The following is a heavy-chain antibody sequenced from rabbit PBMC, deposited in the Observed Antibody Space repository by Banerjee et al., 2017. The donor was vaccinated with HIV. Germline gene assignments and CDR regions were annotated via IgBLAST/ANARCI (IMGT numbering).Heavy chain of an antibody. J-gene: IGHJ4*01. CDR2: IYAGDGNT. D-gene: IGHD6-1*01. CDR1: GFSFSDRYF. CDR3: VRSYNGYDYGNL. Sequence: QEQLEESGGDLVKPGASLTLTCTASGFSFSDRYFVCWVRQAPGKGLEWIACIYAGDGNTYYASWAKGRFTISKTSSTVTLQMTSLTAADTATYFCVRSYNGYDYGNLWGPGTLVTVS. V-gene: IGHV1S45*01.